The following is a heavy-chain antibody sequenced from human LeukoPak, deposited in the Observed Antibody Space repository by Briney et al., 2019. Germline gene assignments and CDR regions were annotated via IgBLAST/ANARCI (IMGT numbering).Heavy chain of an antibody. D-gene: IGHD2-2*01. J-gene: IGHJ6*02. CDR3: ARGRYCSSTSCHFYYYYYGMDV. CDR1: GFTFSDYY. V-gene: IGHV3-11*01. CDR2: ISSSGSTI. Sequence: GWSLRLSRAASGFTFSDYYMSSLRQAPGKGLEWVSYISSSGSTIYYADSVKGRFTISRDNAKNSLYLQMNSLRAEDTAVYYCARGRYCSSTSCHFYYYYYGMDVWGQGTTVTVSS.